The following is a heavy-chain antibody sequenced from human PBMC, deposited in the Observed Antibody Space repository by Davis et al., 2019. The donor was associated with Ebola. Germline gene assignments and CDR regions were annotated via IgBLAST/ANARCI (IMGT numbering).Heavy chain of an antibody. V-gene: IGHV3-23*01. Sequence: GESLKISCAASGFMFSNFAMNWVRQAPGEGLEWVSAITGSGGTTYSADSVKGRFTISRDNSRNTLYLQMYSLRPEDTATYYCVRGTMVVRGDGMHVWGQGTTVTVSS. J-gene: IGHJ6*02. CDR3: VRGTMVVRGDGMHV. D-gene: IGHD4-23*01. CDR1: GFMFSNFA. CDR2: ITGSGGTT.